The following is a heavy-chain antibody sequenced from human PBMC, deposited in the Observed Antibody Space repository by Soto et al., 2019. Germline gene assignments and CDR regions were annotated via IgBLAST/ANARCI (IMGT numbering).Heavy chain of an antibody. J-gene: IGHJ3*01. D-gene: IGHD3-22*01. V-gene: IGHV3-9*01. CDR3: AKDIDYESSGYDALEL. CDR2: ISWNSGAI. Sequence: EEQLVESGGGLVQPGRTLTLSCAASGFTFDDHAMHWVRQAPGKGLEWVSAISWNSGAIVYADSVRGRFTISSDNAKNSLYLQMDRLRVEDTDLYYRAKDIDYESSGYDALELGCQATVATGS. CDR1: GFTFDDHA.